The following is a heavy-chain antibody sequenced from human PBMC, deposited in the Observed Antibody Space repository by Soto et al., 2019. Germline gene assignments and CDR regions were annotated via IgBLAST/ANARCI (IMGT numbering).Heavy chain of an antibody. V-gene: IGHV3-30*18. CDR3: AKDQGKMATPRGY. J-gene: IGHJ4*02. D-gene: IGHD5-12*01. Sequence: QVQLVESGGGVVQPGRSLRLSCAASGFTFSSYGMHWVRQAPGKGLEWVAVISSDGSNKYYADSVKGRFTISRDNSKNTLYLQMDSVRAEDKAEYYCAKDQGKMATPRGYWGQGTLVTVSS. CDR2: ISSDGSNK. CDR1: GFTFSSYG.